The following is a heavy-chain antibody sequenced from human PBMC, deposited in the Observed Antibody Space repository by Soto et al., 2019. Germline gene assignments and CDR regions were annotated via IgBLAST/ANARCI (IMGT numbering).Heavy chain of an antibody. CDR2: IYYSGRT. Sequence: QVQLQESGPGLVKPSQTLSLTCTVSGGSISSGGYYWRWIRQHPGKGLEWIGYIYYSGRTYYNPSLKSRVTISVDTSKNQVSLKLSSVTAADTAVYYCARVKSPFIAGSGYFDYWGQGTLVTVSS. V-gene: IGHV4-31*03. CDR3: ARVKSPFIAGSGYFDY. J-gene: IGHJ4*02. CDR1: GGSISSGGYY. D-gene: IGHD6-19*01.